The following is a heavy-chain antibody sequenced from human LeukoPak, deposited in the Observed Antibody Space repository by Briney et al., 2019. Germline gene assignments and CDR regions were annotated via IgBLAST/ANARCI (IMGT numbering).Heavy chain of an antibody. CDR2: ISWNSGSI. CDR1: GFTFDDYA. V-gene: IGHV3-9*01. Sequence: GGSLRLSCAASGFTFDDYAMHWVRQAPGKGLEWVSGISWNSGSIGYADSVKGRFTISRDNAKNSLYLQMNSLRAEDTALCYCAKDLRSSSWYGMDVWGQGTTVTVSS. D-gene: IGHD6-13*01. CDR3: AKDLRSSSWYGMDV. J-gene: IGHJ6*02.